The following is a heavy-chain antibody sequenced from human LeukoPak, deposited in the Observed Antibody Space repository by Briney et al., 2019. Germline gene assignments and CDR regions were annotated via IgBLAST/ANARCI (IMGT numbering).Heavy chain of an antibody. J-gene: IGHJ4*02. V-gene: IGHV3-23*01. D-gene: IGHD2-8*01. CDR1: GFTFRSYA. CDR3: ARDRSCTNDVCHGDFDY. CDR2: ISASAGST. Sequence: GGSLRLSCAASGFTFRSYAMSWVRQAPGMGREWVSGISASAGSTYYADSVKGRFTISRDNSKNTLYLQMNSLRAEDTAVYYCARDRSCTNDVCHGDFDYWGQGTLVTVSS.